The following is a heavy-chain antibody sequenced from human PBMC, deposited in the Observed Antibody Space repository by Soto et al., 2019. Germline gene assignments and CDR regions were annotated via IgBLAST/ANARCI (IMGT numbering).Heavy chain of an antibody. V-gene: IGHV3-48*03. CDR2: IVSSGNSV. J-gene: IGHJ6*02. D-gene: IGHD3-10*01. Sequence: PXGSLRLSCFASGFSLSGFDLNWVRQAPGKGLEWISKIVSSGNSVYHTDSVKGRFTISRDNGKNSLYLQMNSLRVDDTAIYYCARLQRESLGRAGLNVWGQGSTVTVPS. CDR3: ARLQRESLGRAGLNV. CDR1: GFSLSGFD.